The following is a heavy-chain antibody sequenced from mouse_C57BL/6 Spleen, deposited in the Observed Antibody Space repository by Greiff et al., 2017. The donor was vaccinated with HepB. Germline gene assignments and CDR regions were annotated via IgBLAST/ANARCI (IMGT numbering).Heavy chain of an antibody. Sequence: VQLKESGPELVKPGASVKISCKASGYSFTGSYMHWVKQSHGNILDWIGYIYPYNGVSSYNQKFKGKATLTVDKSSSTAYMELRSLTSEDSAVYYCARELRPDPFWYFDVWGTGTTVTVSS. V-gene: IGHV1-31*01. CDR1: GYSFTGSY. D-gene: IGHD1-1*01. CDR2: IYPYNGVS. J-gene: IGHJ1*03. CDR3: ARELRPDPFWYFDV.